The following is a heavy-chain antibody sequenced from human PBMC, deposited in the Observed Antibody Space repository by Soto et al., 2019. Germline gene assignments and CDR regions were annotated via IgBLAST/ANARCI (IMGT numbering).Heavy chain of an antibody. Sequence: QVQLVQSGAEVKKPGASERVSCKASGYTFTNYYIDWVRQAPGQGLEWMGIINPNGGSTTYVQKFQGRVTMTRDTSTSTVYMELSSLRCEDTAVYYCARAAWTTLTNRLNDVFDVWGQGTMVTVSS. CDR2: INPNGGST. CDR3: ARAAWTTLTNRLNDVFDV. CDR1: GYTFTNYY. V-gene: IGHV1-46*03. J-gene: IGHJ3*01. D-gene: IGHD4-4*01.